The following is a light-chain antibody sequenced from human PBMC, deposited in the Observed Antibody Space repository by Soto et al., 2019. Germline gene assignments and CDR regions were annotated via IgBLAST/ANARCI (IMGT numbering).Light chain of an antibody. CDR2: TTN. Sequence: QSVLTQPPSASGTPGQRVTISCSGSSSNIGRDYVYWYQQLPGTAPKLLIYTTNQRPSGVPDRFFGSKSGTSASLAISGLRSEDEADYYCAAWDDSLSGWVFGGGTKLTVL. CDR3: AAWDDSLSGWV. CDR1: SSNIGRDY. V-gene: IGLV1-47*02. J-gene: IGLJ3*02.